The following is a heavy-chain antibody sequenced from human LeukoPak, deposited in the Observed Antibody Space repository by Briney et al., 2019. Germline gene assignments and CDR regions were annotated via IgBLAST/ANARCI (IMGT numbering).Heavy chain of an antibody. D-gene: IGHD1-1*01. V-gene: IGHV1-18*01. CDR2: ISAYNGNT. CDR1: GYTFSNYG. CDR3: ARGTIPTTGLFDY. Sequence: ASVKVSCTASGYTFSNYGINWLRQAPGQGLEWMGWISAYNGNTNYAQKFQGRLTATTDTSTSTAYMEVRSLRSDDTAVYYCARGTIPTTGLFDYWGQGTLVTVSS. J-gene: IGHJ4*02.